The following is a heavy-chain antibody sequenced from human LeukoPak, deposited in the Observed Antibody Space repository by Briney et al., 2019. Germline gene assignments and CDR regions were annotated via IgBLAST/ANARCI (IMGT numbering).Heavy chain of an antibody. D-gene: IGHD5-18*01. J-gene: IGHJ4*02. CDR3: ASTAIDY. CDR2: IYYSGST. Sequence: SETLSLTCTVSGGSISSSSYYWGWIRQPPGKGLEWIGSIYYSGSTYYNPSLKSRVTISVDTSKNQFSLKLSSVTAADTAVYYCASTAIDYWGQGTLVTVSS. V-gene: IGHV4-39*01. CDR1: GGSISSSSYY.